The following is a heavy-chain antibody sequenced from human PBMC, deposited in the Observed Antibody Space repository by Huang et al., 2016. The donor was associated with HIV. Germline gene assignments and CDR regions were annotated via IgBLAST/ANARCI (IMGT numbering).Heavy chain of an antibody. Sequence: QVQLQQRGAGLLQPSETLSLTCDVSGGSLTGYYWSWFRQAPDRGREWIGEISQRGSTNYNPSLESRVTMSVDTSKNLFSLHVKSVTAADTAVYYCARGKQGSNTRDWDEKASFFYYMDVWGKGSTVVVSS. CDR2: ISQRGST. CDR3: ARGKQGSNTRDWDEKASFFYYMDV. V-gene: IGHV4-34*01. J-gene: IGHJ6*03. CDR1: GGSLTGYY. D-gene: IGHD1-1*01.